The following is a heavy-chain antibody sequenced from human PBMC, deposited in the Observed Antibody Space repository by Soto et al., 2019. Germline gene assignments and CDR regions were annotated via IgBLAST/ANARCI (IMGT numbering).Heavy chain of an antibody. Sequence: GASVKVSCKASGYTFTSYAMHWVRQAPGQRLEWMGWINAGNGNTKYSQKFQGRVTITRDTSASTAYMELSSLRSEDTAVYYCARGPITMIVVVMGAFDIWGQGTMVTV. J-gene: IGHJ3*02. CDR2: INAGNGNT. V-gene: IGHV1-3*01. D-gene: IGHD3-22*01. CDR3: ARGPITMIVVVMGAFDI. CDR1: GYTFTSYA.